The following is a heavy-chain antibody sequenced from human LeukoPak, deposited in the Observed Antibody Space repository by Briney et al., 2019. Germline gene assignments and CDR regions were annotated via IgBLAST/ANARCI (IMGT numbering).Heavy chain of an antibody. Sequence: SQTLSLTCAISGDSVSSNSDAWNWIRQSPSRGLEWLGRTYYRSKWYNDYAASVKSRITINPDTSKNQFSLQLTSVTPEDTAVYYCARGGSSWSSGHDYWGQGTQVTVSS. D-gene: IGHD6-13*01. CDR3: ARGGSSWSSGHDY. V-gene: IGHV6-1*01. CDR2: TYYRSKWYN. CDR1: GDSVSSNSDA. J-gene: IGHJ4*02.